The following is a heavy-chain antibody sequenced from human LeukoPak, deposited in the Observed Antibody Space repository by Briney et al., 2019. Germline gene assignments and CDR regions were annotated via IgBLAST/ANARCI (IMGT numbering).Heavy chain of an antibody. J-gene: IGHJ6*03. CDR2: IKQDGSWT. Sequence: GGSLRLSCAASEFTFSNYWMSWVRLAPGKGLEWVANIKQDGSWTYYVDSVKGRFTIFRDNAKNSLYLQMNSLRAEDTAVYYCAGCSTVTTYYYSYYMDIWGKGTTVTVSS. CDR1: EFTFSNYW. V-gene: IGHV3-7*01. D-gene: IGHD4-17*01. CDR3: AGCSTVTTYYYSYYMDI.